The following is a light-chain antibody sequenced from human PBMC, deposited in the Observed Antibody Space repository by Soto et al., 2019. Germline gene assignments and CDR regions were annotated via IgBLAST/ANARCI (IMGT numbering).Light chain of an antibody. CDR2: DVT. V-gene: IGLV2-11*01. J-gene: IGLJ3*02. CDR1: NSDVGNYNF. Sequence: QSALTQPRSVSGSPGQAVTISCTGTNSDVGNYNFVSWYQHHPGKAPKLMIYDVTKRPSGVPDRFSGSKSGNTASLTICGLQPEDEADYYCCTYAGSFHQFGGGTKLTVL. CDR3: CTYAGSFHQ.